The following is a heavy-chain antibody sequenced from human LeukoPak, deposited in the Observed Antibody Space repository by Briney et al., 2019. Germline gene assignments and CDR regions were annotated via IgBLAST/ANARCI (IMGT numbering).Heavy chain of an antibody. D-gene: IGHD3-16*02. Sequence: PSETLSLTCTVSGGSISSSSYYWGWIRQPPGKGLEWIGSIYYSGSTQYNPSLKSRVTISVDTSKNQFSLELSSVTAADTAVYYCARHGMITFGGVIPHLDYWGQGTLVTVSS. V-gene: IGHV4-39*01. CDR1: GGSISSSSYY. J-gene: IGHJ4*02. CDR3: ARHGMITFGGVIPHLDY. CDR2: IYYSGST.